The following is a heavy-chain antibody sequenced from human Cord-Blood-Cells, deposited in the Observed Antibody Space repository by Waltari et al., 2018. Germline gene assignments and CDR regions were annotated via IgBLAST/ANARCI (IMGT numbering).Heavy chain of an antibody. J-gene: IGHJ4*02. CDR2: FDPEDGET. Sequence: TLTELSMHWVRQAPGKGLEWMGGFDPEDGETIYAQKFQGRVTMTEDTSTDTAYMELSSLRSEDTAVYYCATNTPPYDSSGYYFDYWGQGTLVTVSS. CDR3: ATNTPPYDSSGYYFDY. D-gene: IGHD3-22*01. V-gene: IGHV1-24*01. CDR1: TLTELS.